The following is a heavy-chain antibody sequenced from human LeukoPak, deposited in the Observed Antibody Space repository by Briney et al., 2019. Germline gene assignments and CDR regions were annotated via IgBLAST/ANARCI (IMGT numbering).Heavy chain of an antibody. J-gene: IGHJ4*02. CDR2: ITTSTGKP. Sequence: ASVKVSCKASGHTFTVYSINWLRQAPGQGLEWMGWITTSTGKPTYAQGFTGRFVFSLDTSVSTTYLHINSLKAADTAVYYCARLTTEFDYWGQGTLVAVSS. V-gene: IGHV7-4-1*02. D-gene: IGHD4-11*01. CDR1: GHTFTVYS. CDR3: ARLTTEFDY.